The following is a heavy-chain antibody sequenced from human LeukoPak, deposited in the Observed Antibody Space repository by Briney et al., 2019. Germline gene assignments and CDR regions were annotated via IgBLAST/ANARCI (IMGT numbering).Heavy chain of an antibody. D-gene: IGHD3-22*01. CDR2: IRYDGSNK. V-gene: IGHV3-30*02. CDR1: GFTFSSYG. CDR3: AKAWITRIGGGFDY. Sequence: GGSLRLSCAASGFTFSSYGMHWVRQAPGKGLEWVAFIRYDGSNKYYADSVKGRFTISRDNSKNTLYLQMNSLRAEDTAVYYCAKAWITRIGGGFDYWGQGTLVTVSS. J-gene: IGHJ4*02.